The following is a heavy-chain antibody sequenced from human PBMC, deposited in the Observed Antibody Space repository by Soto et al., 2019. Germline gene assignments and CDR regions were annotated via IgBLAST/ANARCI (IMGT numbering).Heavy chain of an antibody. J-gene: IGHJ4*02. D-gene: IGHD6-13*01. CDR2: FSGSGGNT. Sequence: GGSLRLSCAASGFTFSSSAMTWVRQAPGRGLEWVSSFSGSGGNTYYADSVQGRFTISRDTFKNTLYLQMNSLRAEDTAVYYCAKGLRIAAPLDYWGQGTLVTVSS. CDR1: GFTFSSSA. CDR3: AKGLRIAAPLDY. V-gene: IGHV3-23*01.